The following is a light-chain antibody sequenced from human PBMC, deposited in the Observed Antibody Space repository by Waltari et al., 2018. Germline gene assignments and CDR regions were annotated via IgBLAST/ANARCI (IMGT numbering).Light chain of an antibody. CDR1: SSKIGSKS. CDR2: SNN. J-gene: IGLJ2*01. V-gene: IGLV1-44*01. CDR3: ATWDDSLNGL. Sequence: SVLTQPPSVSGTPGQRVSISCSGSSSKIGSKSVTWYQQVPGTAPKLLISSNNQRPAGVPNRFSGSKSGTSASLAISGLQSEDEADYYCATWDDSLNGLFGGGTKLTVL.